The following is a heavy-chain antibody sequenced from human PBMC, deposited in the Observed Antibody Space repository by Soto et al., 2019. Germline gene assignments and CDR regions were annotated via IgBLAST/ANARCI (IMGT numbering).Heavy chain of an antibody. CDR2: ISAYNGNT. D-gene: IGHD7-27*01. CDR1: GYTFTSYG. J-gene: IGHJ4*02. Sequence: QVQLVQSGAEVKKPGASVKVSCKASGYTFTSYGISWVRQAPGQGLEWMGWISAYNGNTNYAQKLQGRVTMTTDTSTSTASMELRSLRSDDTAVYYCARDWSLWGGDSWGLDYWGQGTLVTVPS. V-gene: IGHV1-18*01. CDR3: ARDWSLWGGDSWGLDY.